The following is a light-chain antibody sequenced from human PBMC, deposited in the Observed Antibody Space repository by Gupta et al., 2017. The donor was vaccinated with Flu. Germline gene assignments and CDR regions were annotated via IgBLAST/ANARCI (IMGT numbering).Light chain of an antibody. CDR1: QSIMSY. CDR2: AAS. Sequence: DIQRTQSPSSLSASVGDRVTITCRASQSIMSYLNWYQQKPGQAPQLLIYAASSLHSGVPYRFSGSGSGTDFTLTISRLQPEDSAIFYCQQSDSAPYTFGQGTKVDIK. J-gene: IGKJ2*01. V-gene: IGKV1-39*01. CDR3: QQSDSAPYT.